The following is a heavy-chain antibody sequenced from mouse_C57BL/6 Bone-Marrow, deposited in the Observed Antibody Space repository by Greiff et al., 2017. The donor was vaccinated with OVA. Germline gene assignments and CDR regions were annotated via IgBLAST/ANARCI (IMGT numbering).Heavy chain of an antibody. CDR3: ARNDGYYY. J-gene: IGHJ2*01. Sequence: EVKLLESGGGLVKPGGSLKLSCAASGFTFSDYGMHWVRQAPEKGPEWVAYISSGSSTIYYADTVKGRFTISRDNAKNTLFLQMTSLRSEDTAMYYCARNDGYYYWGQGTTLTVSS. D-gene: IGHD2-3*01. CDR2: ISSGSSTI. V-gene: IGHV5-17*01. CDR1: GFTFSDYG.